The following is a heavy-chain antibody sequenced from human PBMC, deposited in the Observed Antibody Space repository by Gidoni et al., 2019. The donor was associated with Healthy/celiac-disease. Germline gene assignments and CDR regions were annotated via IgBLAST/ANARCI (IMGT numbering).Heavy chain of an antibody. CDR1: GFSLTNARLG. Sequence: QVTLKESGPVLVKPTETSTLTCTGSGFSLTNARLGVRWNRQPPGKALEWLAHIFSNDEKSYRTSLKGKLAISKDTFKSPVVLSMTTMDPVDTATYYCARIMSASAGTWGGNLDYWGQGTLVTVSS. CDR3: ARIMSASAGTWGGNLDY. J-gene: IGHJ4*02. CDR2: IFSNDEK. D-gene: IGHD6-13*01. V-gene: IGHV2-26*01.